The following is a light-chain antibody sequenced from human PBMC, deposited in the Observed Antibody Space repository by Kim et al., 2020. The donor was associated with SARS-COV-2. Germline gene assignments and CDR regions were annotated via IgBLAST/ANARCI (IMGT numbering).Light chain of an antibody. CDR2: DND. J-gene: IGLJ2*01. CDR1: SSNIGNKY. Sequence: QSVLTQPPSVSAAPGQKVTISCSGSSSNIGNKYVSWYQQLPGTAPKLLIYDNDKRPSGIPDRFSGSKSGTSATLAITGLQTGDEADYYCGTWDTSLSAGVFGGGTKVTVL. CDR3: GTWDTSLSAGV. V-gene: IGLV1-51*01.